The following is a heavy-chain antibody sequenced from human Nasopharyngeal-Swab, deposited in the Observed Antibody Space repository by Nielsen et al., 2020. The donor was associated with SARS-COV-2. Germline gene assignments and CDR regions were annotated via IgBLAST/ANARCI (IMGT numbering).Heavy chain of an antibody. D-gene: IGHD3-10*01. CDR2: IKQDGSEK. CDR3: AREWFGDHTPPTYYYGMDV. V-gene: IGHV3-7*03. Sequence: WIRQPPGRGLEWGANIKQDGSEKYYVDSVKGRFTISRDNAKNSLYLQMNSLRAEDTAVYYCAREWFGDHTPPTYYYGMDVWGQGTTVTVSS. J-gene: IGHJ6*02.